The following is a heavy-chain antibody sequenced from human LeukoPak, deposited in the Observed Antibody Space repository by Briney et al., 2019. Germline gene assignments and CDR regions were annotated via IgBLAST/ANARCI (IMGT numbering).Heavy chain of an antibody. CDR1: GGTFSSYA. Sequence: ASVKVSCKASGGTFSSYAISWVRQAPGQGLEWMGGIIPIFGTANYAQKFQGRVTITADESTSTAYMELSSLRSEDTAVYYCARGRDYDILTGPANYWGQGTLVTVSS. CDR2: IIPIFGTA. V-gene: IGHV1-69*13. D-gene: IGHD3-9*01. J-gene: IGHJ4*02. CDR3: ARGRDYDILTGPANY.